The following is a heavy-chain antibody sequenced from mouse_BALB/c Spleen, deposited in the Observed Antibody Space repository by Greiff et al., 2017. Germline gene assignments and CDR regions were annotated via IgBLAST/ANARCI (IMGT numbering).Heavy chain of an antibody. D-gene: IGHD2-4*01. CDR1: GFTFSSYA. V-gene: IGHV5-9-1*01. J-gene: IGHJ4*01. CDR3: ARRYDYDGRGYAMDY. Sequence: EVMLVESGGGLVKLGGSLKLSCAASGFTFSSYAMSWVRQTPEKGLEWVATISSGGSYTYYPDSVKGRFTISRDNAKNTLYLQMSSLRSEDTAMYYCARRYDYDGRGYAMDYWGQGTSVTVSS. CDR2: ISSGGSYT.